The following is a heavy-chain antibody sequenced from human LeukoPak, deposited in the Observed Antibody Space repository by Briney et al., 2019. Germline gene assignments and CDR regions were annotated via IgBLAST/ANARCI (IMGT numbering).Heavy chain of an antibody. V-gene: IGHV1-46*01. J-gene: IGHJ6*03. Sequence: ALVKVSCKASGYTFTSYYMHWVRQAPGQGLEWMGIINPSGGSTSYAQKFQGRVTMTRDMSTSTVYMELSSLRSEDTAVYYCARGYCSGGSCYSGELYYYYYMDVWGKGTTVTVSS. CDR1: GYTFTSYY. D-gene: IGHD2-15*01. CDR3: ARGYCSGGSCYSGELYYYYYMDV. CDR2: INPSGGST.